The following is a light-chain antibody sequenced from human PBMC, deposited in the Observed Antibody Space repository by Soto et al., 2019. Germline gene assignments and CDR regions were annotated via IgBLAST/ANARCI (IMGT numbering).Light chain of an antibody. CDR3: QQHNNWPIT. J-gene: IGKJ5*01. V-gene: IGKV3-15*01. Sequence: EIVMTQSPATLSVSPLEIATLSCMASQNILSNLAWYQQKPGQAPRLLIYGAPTRATGTPARFSGSGSGTEFTLTISSLQSEDFEIYYCQQHNNWPITFGQGTRLEIK. CDR1: QNILSN. CDR2: GAP.